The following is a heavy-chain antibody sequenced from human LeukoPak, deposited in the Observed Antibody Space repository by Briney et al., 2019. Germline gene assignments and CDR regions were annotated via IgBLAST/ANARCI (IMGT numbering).Heavy chain of an antibody. D-gene: IGHD6-19*01. CDR1: GGSISSGSYY. Sequence: PSQTLSLTCTVSGGSISSGSYYWSWIRQPAGKGLEWIGRIYTSGSTNCNPSLKSRVTISVDTSKNQFSLKLSSVTAADTAVYYCARVGSSGWYEGANWFDPWGQGTLVTVSS. CDR2: IYTSGST. J-gene: IGHJ5*02. V-gene: IGHV4-61*02. CDR3: ARVGSSGWYEGANWFDP.